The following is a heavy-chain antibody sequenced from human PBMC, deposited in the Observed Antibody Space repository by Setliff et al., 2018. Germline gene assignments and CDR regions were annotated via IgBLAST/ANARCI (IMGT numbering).Heavy chain of an antibody. J-gene: IGHJ4*02. CDR1: GYSISSGYI. CDR3: ARDLDHGGVSDY. CDR2: IGHTGSI. V-gene: IGHV4-38-2*02. D-gene: IGHD2-8*02. Sequence: PSETLSLTCTVSGYSISSGYIWGWSRQPPGKGLEWVGNIGHTGSINYNPSLKSRRTISRDTSKNQVSLKLNSVTATDTAVYYCARDLDHGGVSDYWGQGILVTVSS.